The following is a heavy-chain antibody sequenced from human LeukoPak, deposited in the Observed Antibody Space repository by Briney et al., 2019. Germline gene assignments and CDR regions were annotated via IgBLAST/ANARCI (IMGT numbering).Heavy chain of an antibody. J-gene: IGHJ4*02. Sequence: PGGSLRLSCAASGFTFSSYWRSWVRQAPGKGLEWVANIKQDGSEKYYVDSVKGRFTISRDNAKDSLYLQMNSLRAEDTAVYYCAREGVVVITALFDYWGQGTLVTVSS. D-gene: IGHD3-22*01. CDR1: GFTFSSYW. V-gene: IGHV3-7*01. CDR2: IKQDGSEK. CDR3: AREGVVVITALFDY.